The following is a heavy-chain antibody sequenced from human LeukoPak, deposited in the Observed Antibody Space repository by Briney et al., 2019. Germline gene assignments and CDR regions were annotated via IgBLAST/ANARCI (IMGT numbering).Heavy chain of an antibody. CDR1: GGSISSYY. J-gene: IGHJ6*02. CDR3: GGSSRGYYDSSGYYYSYYGMDV. CDR2: IYYCGSS. D-gene: IGHD3-22*01. Sequence: PSETLSLTCTVSGGSISSYYWSWIRQPPGKGLEWIGYIYYCGSSNYNPSLKSRVTILVDTSKNQFPLKLIAVPAADTAVYYCGGSSRGYYDSSGYYYSYYGMDVWGQGTTVTVSS. V-gene: IGHV4-59*08.